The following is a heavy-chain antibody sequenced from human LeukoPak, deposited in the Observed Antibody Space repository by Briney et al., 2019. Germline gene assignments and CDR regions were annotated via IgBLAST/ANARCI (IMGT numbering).Heavy chain of an antibody. D-gene: IGHD6-19*01. Sequence: GGSLRLSCAASALTFSSNGMPWLRQAPGKGLEWVAVISYDGSNKYYAHSVKGRFTISRDNSKNTLYLQMNSLRAEDTAVYYCAKDRSVAGDYGMDVWGQGTTVTVSS. V-gene: IGHV3-30*18. CDR1: ALTFSSNG. CDR2: ISYDGSNK. CDR3: AKDRSVAGDYGMDV. J-gene: IGHJ6*02.